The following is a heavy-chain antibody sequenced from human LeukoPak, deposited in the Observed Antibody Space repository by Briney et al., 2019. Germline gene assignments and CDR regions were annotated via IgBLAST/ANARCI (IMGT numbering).Heavy chain of an antibody. D-gene: IGHD2-15*01. J-gene: IGHJ4*02. CDR2: INPNSGDT. V-gene: IGHV1-2*02. CDR3: ARGYCSGGSCYLDY. Sequence: ASVKVSCKASGYTFTGHNIHWVRQAPGQGLEWMGWINPNSGDTKNEQKFQGGVTMTRDTSISTAYMELRRLNSDDTAVYYCARGYCSGGSCYLDYWGQGTLVTVSS. CDR1: GYTFTGHN.